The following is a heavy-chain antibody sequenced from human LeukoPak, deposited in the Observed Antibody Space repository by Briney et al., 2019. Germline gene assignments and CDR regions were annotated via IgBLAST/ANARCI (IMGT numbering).Heavy chain of an antibody. J-gene: IGHJ3*01. CDR1: GFTFIGYG. CDR2: ISYDGSNQ. V-gene: IGHV3-30*18. D-gene: IGHD2-21*02. CDR3: AKPRGGDSWAFDF. Sequence: GGSLRLSCEASGFTFIGYGMHWVRQAPGKGLDWVAGISYDGSNQYYTDSVKGRFPISRDNSKNTLYLQMNSLRPEDTAVYYCAKPRGGDSWAFDFWGQGTMVTVSS.